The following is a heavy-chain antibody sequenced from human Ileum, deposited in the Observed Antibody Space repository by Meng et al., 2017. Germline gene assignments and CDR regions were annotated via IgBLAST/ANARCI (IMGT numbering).Heavy chain of an antibody. CDR1: GPSVSMNNAG. J-gene: IGHJ4*02. D-gene: IGHD7-27*01. CDR2: GST. CDR3: ARDHWGSLDY. V-gene: IGHV4-61*01. Sequence: HLTESGQGRVRPMETLSPTVTDSGPSVSMNNAGWGSIRQPPGKGLEWIGYGSTNHNPSLKSRVTISVDTSKNQFFLTLNSVTAADTAIYYCARDHWGSLDYWGQGILVTVSS.